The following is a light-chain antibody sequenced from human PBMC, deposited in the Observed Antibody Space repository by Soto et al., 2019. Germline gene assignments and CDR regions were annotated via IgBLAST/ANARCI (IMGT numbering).Light chain of an antibody. V-gene: IGKV1-5*03. CDR1: QSISSW. Sequence: DIPMTQSPSTLSASVGDGVTITCRASQSISSWLAWYQQKPGKAPKLLIYKASSLESGVPSRFSGSGSETEFTLTISSLQPDDFATYYCQQYNTYSYTFGQGTKLEI. CDR2: KAS. J-gene: IGKJ2*01. CDR3: QQYNTYSYT.